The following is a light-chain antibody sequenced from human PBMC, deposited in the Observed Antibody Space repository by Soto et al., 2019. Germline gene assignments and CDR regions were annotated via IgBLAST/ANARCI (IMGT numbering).Light chain of an antibody. J-gene: IGLJ1*01. CDR1: SSDVGAYNH. V-gene: IGLV2-14*01. CDR3: NSHTISNTRV. Sequence: QSVLTQPASVSGSPGQSITISCTGTSSDVGAYNHVSWYQHHPGKAPKLMIYDVSNRPSGVSNRFSGSKSGYTASLTISGLLAEGEADYYCNSHTISNTRVFGTGTKVTVL. CDR2: DVS.